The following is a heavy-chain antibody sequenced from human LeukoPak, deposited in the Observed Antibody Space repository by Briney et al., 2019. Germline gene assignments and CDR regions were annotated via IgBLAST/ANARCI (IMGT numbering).Heavy chain of an antibody. D-gene: IGHD5-12*01. CDR1: VFTFSSYA. CDR2: ISGSGGTT. Sequence: GGSLRLSCAASVFTFSSYAMNWVRQAPGKGLEWVSAISGSGGTTYYADSVKGRFTISRDNSKSTLFLQINSLRAEDTAVYYCAKDREGLSSGYDLEYFDYWGQGTLVTVSP. J-gene: IGHJ4*02. V-gene: IGHV3-23*01. CDR3: AKDREGLSSGYDLEYFDY.